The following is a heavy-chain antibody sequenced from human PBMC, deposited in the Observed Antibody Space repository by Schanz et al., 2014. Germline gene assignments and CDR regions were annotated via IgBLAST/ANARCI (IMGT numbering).Heavy chain of an antibody. CDR3: AKGRFGELSAFDI. CDR2: FNDGGVNK. Sequence: DVHLLESGGGLVQPGGSLRLSCAASEFTFSTDAMSWVRQAPGKGLEWVASFNDGGVNKYYADSVKGRFTISSDNSKSTLYLQMSSLRAEDTAVYYCAKGRFGELSAFDIWGQGTMXTVSS. V-gene: IGHV3-23*01. CDR1: EFTFSTDA. J-gene: IGHJ3*02. D-gene: IGHD3-10*01.